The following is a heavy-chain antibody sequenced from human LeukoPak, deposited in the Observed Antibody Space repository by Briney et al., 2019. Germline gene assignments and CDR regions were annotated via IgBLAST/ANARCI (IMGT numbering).Heavy chain of an antibody. CDR2: IYYSGST. D-gene: IGHD3-9*01. J-gene: IGHJ4*02. V-gene: IGHV4-59*12. CDR1: GGSISSYY. CDR3: AKPGRYFDWLLFSDY. Sequence: SETLSLTCTVSGGSISSYYWSWIRQPPGKGLEWIGYIYYSGSTNYNPSLKSRVTISVDTSKNQFSLKLSSVTAADTAVYYCAKPGRYFDWLLFSDYWGREPWSPSPQ.